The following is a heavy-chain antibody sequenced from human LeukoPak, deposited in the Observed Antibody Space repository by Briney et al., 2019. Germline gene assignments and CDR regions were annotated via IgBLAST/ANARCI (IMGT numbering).Heavy chain of an antibody. CDR3: ARRMPGDAFDV. D-gene: IGHD2-2*01. CDR2: ISGSGGGT. V-gene: IGHV3-23*01. J-gene: IGHJ3*01. Sequence: PGGSLRLSCAASGFTFSTYGMSWVRQAPGKGLEWVSAISGSGGGTYYADSVKGRFTISRDNSKNTLYLQMNSLRAEDTAMYFCARRMPGDAFDVWGQGTMVTVSS. CDR1: GFTFSTYG.